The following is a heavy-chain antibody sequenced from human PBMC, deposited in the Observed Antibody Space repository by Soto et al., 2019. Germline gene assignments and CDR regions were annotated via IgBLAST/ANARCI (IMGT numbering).Heavy chain of an antibody. J-gene: IGHJ4*02. Sequence: QVQLVESGGGVVQPGRSLRLSCAASGFTFSSYGMHWVRQAPGKGLEWVAVIWYDGRNTNYADSVKGRFTSSRDNSKNTLYLQMNRLSGQNTAVYYGANDRKWDRAREYFGYWGQGTLVTVSS. V-gene: IGHV3-33*06. D-gene: IGHD1-26*01. CDR2: IWYDGRNT. CDR3: ANDRKWDRAREYFGY. CDR1: GFTFSSYG.